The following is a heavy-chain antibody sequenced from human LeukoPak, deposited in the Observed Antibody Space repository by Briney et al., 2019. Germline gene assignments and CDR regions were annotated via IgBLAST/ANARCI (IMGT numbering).Heavy chain of an antibody. V-gene: IGHV4-39*01. J-gene: IGHJ4*02. CDR1: GGSISSSSYN. D-gene: IGHD2-8*02. CDR2: IYYSGST. CDR3: ARRPGGYAYFDY. Sequence: SETLSLTCTVSGGSISSSSYNWGRNRQPQGQELDWIGNIYYSGSTYYNPSLKSRVTITVDTSKNLFSLKLSAVTAADRAVYFCARRPGGYAYFDYWGQGTLVTVSS.